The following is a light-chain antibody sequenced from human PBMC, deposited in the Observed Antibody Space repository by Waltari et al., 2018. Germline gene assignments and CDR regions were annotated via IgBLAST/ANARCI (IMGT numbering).Light chain of an antibody. CDR1: QDIYNY. CDR2: DAS. V-gene: IGKV1-33*01. CDR3: QQYDNFPFT. J-gene: IGKJ4*01. Sequence: DIQMTQSPSSLSASVGDRVNITCQASQDIYNYLNWYQQKPGKAPVLLIYDASVLETGVPSRFSGSGSGTDFTFTISGLQPEDIATYHCQQYDNFPFTFGGGTKVEIK.